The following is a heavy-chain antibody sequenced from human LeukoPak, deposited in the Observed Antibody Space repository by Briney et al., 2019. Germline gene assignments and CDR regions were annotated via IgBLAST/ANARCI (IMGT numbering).Heavy chain of an antibody. CDR3: AKDIHPGLDSGASCCFDY. V-gene: IGHV1-18*01. CDR1: GYTFSRHG. J-gene: IGHJ4*02. Sequence: ASVKLFCKTSGYTFSRHGITWVRRAPRQGFEWMGWVSGYNGNTNYAQSVQGRVTMTTDTSTNTAYMELRSLRSDDTAVYYCAKDIHPGLDSGASCCFDYWGQGTPVTVSS. CDR2: VSGYNGNT. D-gene: IGHD3-22*01.